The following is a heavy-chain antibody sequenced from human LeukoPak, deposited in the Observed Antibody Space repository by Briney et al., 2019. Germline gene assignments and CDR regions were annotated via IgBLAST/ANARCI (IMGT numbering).Heavy chain of an antibody. D-gene: IGHD3-10*01. J-gene: IGHJ4*02. V-gene: IGHV4-34*01. Sequence: SETLSLTCAVYGGSFSGYYWSWIRQPPGKGLEWIGEINHSGSTNYNPSLKSRVTISVDTSKNQFSLKLSSVTAAGTAVYYCARDRVSGDCSDYWGQGTPVTVSS. CDR2: INHSGST. CDR3: ARDRVSGDCSDY. CDR1: GGSFSGYY.